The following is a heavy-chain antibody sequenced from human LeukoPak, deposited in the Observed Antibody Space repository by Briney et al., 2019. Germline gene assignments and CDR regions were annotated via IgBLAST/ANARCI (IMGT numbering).Heavy chain of an antibody. CDR3: ARDSRDNYGSGSSGKDFDY. D-gene: IGHD3-10*01. V-gene: IGHV3-30-3*01. Sequence: GGSLRLSCAASGFTFSSYAMHWVRQAPGKGLEWLAVISYDGSNKYYADSVKGRFTISRDNSKNTLYLQMNSLRAEGTAVYYCARDSRDNYGSGSSGKDFDYWGQGTLVTVSS. CDR1: GFTFSSYA. CDR2: ISYDGSNK. J-gene: IGHJ4*02.